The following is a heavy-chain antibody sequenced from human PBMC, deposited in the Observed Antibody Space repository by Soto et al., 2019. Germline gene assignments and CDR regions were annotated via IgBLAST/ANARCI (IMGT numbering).Heavy chain of an antibody. J-gene: IGHJ4*02. D-gene: IGHD5-18*01. CDR1: GFTVSSNY. V-gene: IGHV3-66*01. CDR2: IYSGGST. CDR3: AREYSYGYFDY. Sequence: EVQLVESGGGLVQPGGSLRLSCAASGFTVSSNYMSWVRQAPAKGLEWVSVIYSGGSTYYADSVKGRFTISRDNSKNTLYLQMNSLRAEDTAVYYCAREYSYGYFDYWGQGTLVTVSS.